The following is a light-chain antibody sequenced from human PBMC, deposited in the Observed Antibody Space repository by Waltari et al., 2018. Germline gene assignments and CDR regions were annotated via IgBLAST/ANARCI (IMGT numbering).Light chain of an antibody. V-gene: IGLV1-44*01. J-gene: IGLJ1*01. CDR2: SND. CDR3: AAWEDSLNAYV. Sequence: QSVVTQPPSRSGAPGQRVTIFCSGGSSNIGRNTVNWYQHVPGTAPKLLIYSNDQRPSRVPDRFSGSKSGTSASLAIGGLRSEDEADYYCAAWEDSLNAYVFGSGTRAAVL. CDR1: SSNIGRNT.